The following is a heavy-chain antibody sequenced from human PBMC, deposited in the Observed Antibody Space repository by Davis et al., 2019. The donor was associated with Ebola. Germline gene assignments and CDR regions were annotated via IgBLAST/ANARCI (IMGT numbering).Heavy chain of an antibody. D-gene: IGHD2-15*01. CDR1: GFTFSNYA. Sequence: SLKIPCAASGFTFSNYAMHWVRQAPGQGLEWVAVISYDGSNKYYANSVKGRFTISRDNSKNTLYLQMNSLRAEDTAVYYCAREEGYCSGGSCYSGPFDYWGQGTLVTVSS. CDR2: ISYDGSNK. V-gene: IGHV3-30*04. J-gene: IGHJ4*02. CDR3: AREEGYCSGGSCYSGPFDY.